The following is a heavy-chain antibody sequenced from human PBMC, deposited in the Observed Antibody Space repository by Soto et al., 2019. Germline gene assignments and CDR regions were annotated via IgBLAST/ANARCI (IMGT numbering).Heavy chain of an antibody. CDR1: GFTFSTYA. J-gene: IGHJ6*03. CDR3: AGRNCTNGVCYTNDDTNMDV. D-gene: IGHD2-8*01. CDR2: VTPRGGTT. V-gene: IGHV3-23*01. Sequence: EVQLLESGGGLVQPGGSLRLSCAASGFTFSTYAMSWVRQAPGTGLAWVSTVTPRGGTTYYADSVQGRFTIARDNSRNTLYQQMNSLGAEDTAAYYCAGRNCTNGVCYTNDDTNMDVWGKGTTVTVS.